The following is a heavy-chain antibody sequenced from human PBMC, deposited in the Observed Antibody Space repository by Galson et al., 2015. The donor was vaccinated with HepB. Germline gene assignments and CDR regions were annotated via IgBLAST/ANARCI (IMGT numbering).Heavy chain of an antibody. Sequence: AASGSTFSRHGMHWVRQAPGKGLEWVDLLWFDVSKKYHAEYLKGRFTISRDNSKNMLYLQMNSLGAEDTAMYYCARYLGDYYGFDIWGQGTMVIVSS. J-gene: IGHJ3*02. CDR3: ARYLGDYYGFDI. CDR2: LWFDVSKK. D-gene: IGHD2/OR15-2a*01. V-gene: IGHV3-33*01. CDR1: GSTFSRHG.